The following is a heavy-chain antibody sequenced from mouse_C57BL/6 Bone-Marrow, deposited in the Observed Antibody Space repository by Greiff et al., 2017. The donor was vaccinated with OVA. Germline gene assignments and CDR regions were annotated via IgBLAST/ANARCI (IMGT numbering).Heavy chain of an antibody. CDR3: ARLELGPPFAY. J-gene: IGHJ3*01. Sequence: EVQLQESGGGLVQPGGSLKLSCAASEFTFSDYYMYWVRQTPEKRLEWVAYISNGGGSTYYPDTVKGRFTISRDNAKNTLYLQMSRLKSEDTAMYYCARLELGPPFAYWGQGTLVTVSA. CDR2: ISNGGGST. V-gene: IGHV5-12*01. CDR1: EFTFSDYY.